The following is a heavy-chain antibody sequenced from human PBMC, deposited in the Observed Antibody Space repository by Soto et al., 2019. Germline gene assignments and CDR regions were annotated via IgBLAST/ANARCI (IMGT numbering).Heavy chain of an antibody. CDR3: ASRSYCSSTSCYIYYYMDV. J-gene: IGHJ6*03. CDR1: SGSISSSNW. D-gene: IGHD2-2*02. V-gene: IGHV4-4*02. Sequence: QVQLQESGPGLVKPSGTLSLTCAVSSGSISSSNWWSWVRQPPGKGLEWIGEIYHSGSTNYNPSLESRVTISVDKSKNQFSLKLSSVTAADTAVYYCASRSYCSSTSCYIYYYMDVWGKGTTVTVSS. CDR2: IYHSGST.